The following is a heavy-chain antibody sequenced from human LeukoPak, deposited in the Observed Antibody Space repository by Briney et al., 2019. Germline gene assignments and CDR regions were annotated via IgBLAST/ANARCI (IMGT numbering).Heavy chain of an antibody. CDR1: GFTVSSNY. V-gene: IGHV3-53*01. CDR2: IYTGGST. J-gene: IGHJ4*02. Sequence: PGGSLRLSCAASGFTVSSNYMSWVRQAPGKGLEWVSVIYTGGSTYYADSVKGRFTISRDNSKNTLYLQMNSLRAEDTAVYYCARGYSSSGFDYWGQGTLVTVSS. D-gene: IGHD6-13*01. CDR3: ARGYSSSGFDY.